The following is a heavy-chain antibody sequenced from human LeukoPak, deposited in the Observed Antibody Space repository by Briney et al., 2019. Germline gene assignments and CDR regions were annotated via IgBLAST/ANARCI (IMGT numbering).Heavy chain of an antibody. Sequence: GGSLRLSCAASGFTFSDFYMTWIRLAPGKGLEWVSYISSSSSYTNYADSVKGRSTISRDNAKNSLYLQMNSLRAEDTAVYYCARGQADFDSWGQGTLVTVSS. CDR3: ARGQADFDS. CDR1: GFTFSDFY. V-gene: IGHV3-11*06. CDR2: ISSSSSYT. J-gene: IGHJ4*02.